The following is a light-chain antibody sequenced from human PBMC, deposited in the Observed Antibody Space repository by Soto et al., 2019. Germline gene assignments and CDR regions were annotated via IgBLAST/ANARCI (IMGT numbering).Light chain of an antibody. V-gene: IGKV3-20*01. CDR1: QSVGSNY. Sequence: EIVLTQSPGTLSLSPGERATLSCRASQSVGSNYSAWFQQKPGQPPRLLIHATSTRATGIPDRFSGSGSGTDFTLSISRLEPADFAVYYCQQYDSSLPWTFGQGTTVEIK. CDR2: ATS. J-gene: IGKJ1*01. CDR3: QQYDSSLPWT.